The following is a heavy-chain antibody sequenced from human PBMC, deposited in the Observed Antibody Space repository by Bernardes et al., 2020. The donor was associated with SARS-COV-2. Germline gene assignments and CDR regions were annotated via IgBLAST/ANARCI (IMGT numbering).Heavy chain of an antibody. Sequence: SETLSLTCAVYGGSSSGYYWTWIRLSPEKRLEWIGEIDDDDSTNYNPSVQGRVTVSVDRSKKQFSLRLTSVTAADTALYYCAGARGLSRRDYGDRRLARAGMVVWGQGTSVIVSS. CDR1: GGSSSGYY. CDR2: IDDDDST. V-gene: IGHV4-34*01. CDR3: AGARGLSRRDYGDRRLARAGMVV. J-gene: IGHJ6*02. D-gene: IGHD4-17*01.